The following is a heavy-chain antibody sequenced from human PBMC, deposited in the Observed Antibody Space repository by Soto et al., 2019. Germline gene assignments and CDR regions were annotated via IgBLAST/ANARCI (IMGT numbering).Heavy chain of an antibody. CDR3: ARGRIAVPLDF. V-gene: IGHV3-48*02. D-gene: IGHD6-19*01. J-gene: IGHJ4*02. Sequence: PGGSLRLSCAASGFTFSSYSMNWVRHAPGKGLEWVSYISSSSSTIYYADSVKGRFTISRDNAKNSPYLQMKSLRDEDTAVYYYARGRIAVPLDFWRQGTLVTVSS. CDR1: GFTFSSYS. CDR2: ISSSSSTI.